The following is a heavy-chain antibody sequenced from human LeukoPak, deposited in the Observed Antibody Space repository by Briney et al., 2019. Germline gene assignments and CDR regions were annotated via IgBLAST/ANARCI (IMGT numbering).Heavy chain of an antibody. CDR1: GFTVSSNY. CDR3: AKWGFRFRGYSGYDDAFDI. V-gene: IGHV3-30*18. CDR2: ISYDGSNK. D-gene: IGHD5-12*01. J-gene: IGHJ3*02. Sequence: GGSLRLSCAASGFTVSSNYMSWVRQAPGKGLEWVAVISYDGSNKYYADSVKGRFTISRDNSKNTLYLQMNSLRAEDTAVYYCAKWGFRFRGYSGYDDAFDIWGQGTMVTVSS.